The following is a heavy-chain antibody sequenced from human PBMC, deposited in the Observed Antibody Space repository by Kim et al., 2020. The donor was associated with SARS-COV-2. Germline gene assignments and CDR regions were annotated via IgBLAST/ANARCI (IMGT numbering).Heavy chain of an antibody. Sequence: SVKVSCKASGGTFSSYAISWVRQAPGQGLEWMGGIIPIFGTANYAQKFQGRVTITADESTSTAYMELSSLRSEDTAVYYCARVSGCGGDCLNLYYYGMDVWGQGTTVTVSS. CDR2: IIPIFGTA. CDR3: ARVSGCGGDCLNLYYYGMDV. D-gene: IGHD2-21*02. CDR1: GGTFSSYA. V-gene: IGHV1-69*13. J-gene: IGHJ6*02.